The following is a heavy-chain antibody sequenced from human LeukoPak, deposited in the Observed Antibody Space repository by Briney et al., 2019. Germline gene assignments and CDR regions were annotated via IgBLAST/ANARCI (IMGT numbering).Heavy chain of an antibody. CDR1: GFTFSHFG. D-gene: IGHD1-1*01. J-gene: IGHJ4*02. CDR2: IWSDGTNQ. CDR3: AIWTSGNY. Sequence: GGSLRLSCAASGFTFSHFGFHWVRQAPGKGLEWVAVIWSDGTNQYYGDSVKGRFIIYRDDSHNTVYLQMNSLRVEDTAVYYCAIWTSGNYWGQGTLVTVSS. V-gene: IGHV3-33*01.